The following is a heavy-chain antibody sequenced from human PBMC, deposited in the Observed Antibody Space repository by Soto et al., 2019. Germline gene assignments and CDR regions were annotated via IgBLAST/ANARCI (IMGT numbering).Heavy chain of an antibody. CDR1: GGSISSTTYY. Sequence: QLQLQESGPGLLKPSEILSLTCTVSGGSISSTTYYWGWIRQPPGKGLEWIGSIYYNGYTYSNPSLKTRXTXSXXTSKTQFSLKLSSVTAADTAVYFCARHRAAAGSSYYYGMDVWGLGTTVTVSS. V-gene: IGHV4-39*01. J-gene: IGHJ6*02. CDR2: IYYNGYT. D-gene: IGHD6-13*01. CDR3: ARHRAAAGSSYYYGMDV.